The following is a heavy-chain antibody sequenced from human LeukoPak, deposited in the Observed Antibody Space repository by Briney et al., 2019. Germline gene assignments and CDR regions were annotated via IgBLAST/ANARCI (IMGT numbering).Heavy chain of an antibody. CDR3: ARHRGYSYGYQDY. J-gene: IGHJ4*02. Sequence: SETLSLTCTVSGGSISSTGYYWGWIRQPPGKGLEWIGSIYRSGSAYYKPSLTSRFTMSVDTSKNQFSLKLSSVTASDTAVYYCARHRGYSYGYQDYWGQGTLVTVSS. CDR1: GGSISSTGYY. CDR2: IYRSGSA. D-gene: IGHD5-18*01. V-gene: IGHV4-39*01.